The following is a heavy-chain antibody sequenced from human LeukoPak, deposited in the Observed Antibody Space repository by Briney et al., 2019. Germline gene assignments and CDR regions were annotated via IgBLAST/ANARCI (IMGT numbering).Heavy chain of an antibody. CDR2: INPSGGST. CDR3: AIGFCGDYDPVGVAWFDP. CDR1: GYTFTSYY. Sequence: ASVKVSCKASGYTFTSYYMHWVRQAPGQGLEWMGIINPSGGSTSYAQKFQGRVTMTRDTSTSTVYMELNSLRSEDTAVYYCAIGFCGDYDPVGVAWFDPWGQGTLVTVSS. V-gene: IGHV1-46*01. J-gene: IGHJ5*02. D-gene: IGHD4-17*01.